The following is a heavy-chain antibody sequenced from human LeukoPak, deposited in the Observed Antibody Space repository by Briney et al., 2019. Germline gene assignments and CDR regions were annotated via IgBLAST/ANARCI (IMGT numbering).Heavy chain of an antibody. V-gene: IGHV3-15*01. D-gene: IGHD3-3*01. J-gene: IGHJ4*02. CDR3: AKGSRMADFWSGYHHFDY. CDR1: GFTFSNAW. Sequence: GGSLRLSCAASGFTFSNAWMSWVRQAPGKGLEWVGRIKSKTDGGTTDYAAPVKGRFTISRDDSKNTLYLQMNSLRAEDTAVYYCAKGSRMADFWSGYHHFDYWGQGTLVTVSS. CDR2: IKSKTDGGTT.